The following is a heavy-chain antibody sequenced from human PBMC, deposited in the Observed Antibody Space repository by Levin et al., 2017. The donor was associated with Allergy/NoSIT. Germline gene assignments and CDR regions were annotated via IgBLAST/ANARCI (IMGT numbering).Heavy chain of an antibody. D-gene: IGHD3-16*02. CDR1: GFTFNSYA. Sequence: GESLKISCAASGFTFNSYAMTWVRQAPGKGLEWLASIRGSGSNAYYADSVKGRFTISRDSSKNTLFLQMNSLSVEDTAVYFCARGPNPLGVSYLKFWGQGSLVTVSS. CDR3: ARGPNPLGVSYLKF. J-gene: IGHJ4*02. CDR2: IRGSGSNA. V-gene: IGHV3-23*01.